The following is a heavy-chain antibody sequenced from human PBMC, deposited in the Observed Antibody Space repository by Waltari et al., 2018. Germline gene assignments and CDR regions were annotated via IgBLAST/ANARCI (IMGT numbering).Heavy chain of an antibody. CDR3: ASRAVAGNNFDY. V-gene: IGHV4-4*02. Sequence: QVQLQESGPGLVKPLGTLSLTCAVSGGSIYINNWWSWVRQAPGKGLDWIGEIYHTGSTTYNPALKSRVTISVDKSRNHFSLNLTSVTVADTALYYCASRAVAGNNFDYWGQGRLVTVSS. D-gene: IGHD6-19*01. J-gene: IGHJ4*02. CDR1: GGSIYINNW. CDR2: IYHTGST.